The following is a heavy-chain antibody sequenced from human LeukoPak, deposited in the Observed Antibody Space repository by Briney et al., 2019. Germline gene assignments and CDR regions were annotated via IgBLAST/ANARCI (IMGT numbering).Heavy chain of an antibody. CDR2: IYHSGST. Sequence: SETLSLTCAVSGYSISSGYYWGWIRPPPGKGLEWIGRIYHSGSTYYNPSLKSRVTISLDTSKNLLSLRLSSVTAADTAVYYCARAPRQQLFPVYWGQGTLVTVSS. CDR1: GYSISSGYY. J-gene: IGHJ4*02. D-gene: IGHD6-13*01. CDR3: ARAPRQQLFPVY. V-gene: IGHV4-38-2*01.